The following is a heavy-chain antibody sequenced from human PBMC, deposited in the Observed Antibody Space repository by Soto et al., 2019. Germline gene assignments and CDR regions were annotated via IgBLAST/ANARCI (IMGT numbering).Heavy chain of an antibody. J-gene: IGHJ4*02. CDR2: IIPMFGTA. CDR1: GGTFSTYA. Sequence: QVKLVQSGAEVKKPESSVKVSCTAPGGTFSTYAISWVRQAPGQGLEWMGGIIPMFGTANYAQRFQDRVTITADESPNTVYMELRSLRSEDTAVYFCASGIQLWLRRINNGYSGWGQGTLVTVSS. V-gene: IGHV1-69*12. CDR3: ASGIQLWLRRINNGYSG. D-gene: IGHD5-18*01.